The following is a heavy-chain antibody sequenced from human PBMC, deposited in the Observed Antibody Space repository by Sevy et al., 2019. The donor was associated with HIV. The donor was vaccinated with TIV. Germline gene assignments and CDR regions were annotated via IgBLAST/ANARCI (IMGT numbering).Heavy chain of an antibody. CDR3: TTDSINRGLSALLDY. J-gene: IGHJ4*02. Sequence: GGSLRLSCAASGFTFSNTWMSWVHQAPGKGLEWVGRIKSKTDGGTTDYAGPVKGRFTISRDDSKNTLYLQMNSLKTEDTAIYYCTTDSINRGLSALLDYWGQGTLVTVSS. CDR1: GFTFSNTW. CDR2: IKSKTDGGTT. V-gene: IGHV3-15*01. D-gene: IGHD3-10*01.